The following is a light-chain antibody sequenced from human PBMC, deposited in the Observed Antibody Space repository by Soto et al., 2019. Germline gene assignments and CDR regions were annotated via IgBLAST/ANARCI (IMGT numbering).Light chain of an antibody. CDR2: AAS. CDR1: QSSSIY. V-gene: IGKV1-39*01. Sequence: DIQMTQSPSSLSASEGDRVTITCRASQSSSIYLNWYQQKPGIAPKLLIYAASSLQSGVPSRFSGSGSGTDFTLTISSLQPEDFATYYCQQSFKTPYTFGQGTKLEIK. J-gene: IGKJ2*01. CDR3: QQSFKTPYT.